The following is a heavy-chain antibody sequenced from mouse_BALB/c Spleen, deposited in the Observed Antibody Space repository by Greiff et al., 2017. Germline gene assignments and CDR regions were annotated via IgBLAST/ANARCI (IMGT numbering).Heavy chain of an antibody. CDR3: ARYRFYYAMDY. CDR2: ISYSGST. CDR1: GYSITSDYA. D-gene: IGHD2-14*01. V-gene: IGHV3-2*02. J-gene: IGHJ4*01. Sequence: EVKLQESGPGLVKPSQSLSLTCTVTGYSITSDYAWNWIRQFPGNKLAWMGYISYSGSTSYNPSLKSRISITRDTSKNQFFLQLNSVTTEDTATYYCARYRFYYAMDYWGQGTSVTVSS.